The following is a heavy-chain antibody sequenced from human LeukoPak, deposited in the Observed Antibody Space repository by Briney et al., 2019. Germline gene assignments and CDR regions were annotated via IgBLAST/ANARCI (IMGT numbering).Heavy chain of an antibody. J-gene: IGHJ4*02. CDR2: ISAYNGNT. Sequence: ASVKVSCKASGYTFTSYGISWVRQAPGQGLEWMGWISAYNGNTNYAQKLQGRVTMTTDTSTSTAYMELRSLRSDDTAVYYCARVATRYYDFWSGYPYYFDYWGQGTLVTVSS. D-gene: IGHD3-3*01. V-gene: IGHV1-18*01. CDR1: GYTFTSYG. CDR3: ARVATRYYDFWSGYPYYFDY.